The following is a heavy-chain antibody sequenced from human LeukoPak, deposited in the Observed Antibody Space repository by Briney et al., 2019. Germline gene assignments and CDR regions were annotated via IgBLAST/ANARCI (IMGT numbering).Heavy chain of an antibody. J-gene: IGHJ6*03. Sequence: ASVKVSCKASGDTFTSYYMHWVRQAPGQGLEWMGWINPNSGGTNYAQKFQGRVTMTRDTSISTAYMELSRLRSDDTAVYYCVIPRTVTDPFGYYYYYMDVWGKGTTVTVSS. CDR1: GDTFTSYY. D-gene: IGHD4-17*01. V-gene: IGHV1-2*02. CDR2: INPNSGGT. CDR3: VIPRTVTDPFGYYYYYMDV.